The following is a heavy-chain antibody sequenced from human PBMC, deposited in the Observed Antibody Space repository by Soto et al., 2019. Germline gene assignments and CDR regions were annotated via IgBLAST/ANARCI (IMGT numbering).Heavy chain of an antibody. CDR3: ARDRDYSIDY. Sequence: QVPLVESGGGVVQPGRSLRLSCAASGFTFSSYAMHWVRQAPGKGLEWVAVISYDGSNKYYADSVKGRFTISRDNSKNTLYLQMNSLRAEDTAVYYCARDRDYSIDYWGQGTLVTVSS. J-gene: IGHJ4*02. CDR2: ISYDGSNK. D-gene: IGHD4-4*01. V-gene: IGHV3-30-3*01. CDR1: GFTFSSYA.